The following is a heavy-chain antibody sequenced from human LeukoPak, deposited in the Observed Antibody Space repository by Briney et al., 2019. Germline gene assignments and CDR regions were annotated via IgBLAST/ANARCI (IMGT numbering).Heavy chain of an antibody. CDR2: ISAYNGNT. Sequence: GASVKVSCKASGYTFTSYGISWVRQGPGQGLEWMGWISAYNGNTNYAHKLQGRVTMTTDTSTSTAYMELRRLRSDDTVVYYCARDRLRDSSGYYPIPEYFQHWGQGTLVTVSS. J-gene: IGHJ1*01. CDR1: GYTFTSYG. V-gene: IGHV1-18*01. D-gene: IGHD3-22*01. CDR3: ARDRLRDSSGYYPIPEYFQH.